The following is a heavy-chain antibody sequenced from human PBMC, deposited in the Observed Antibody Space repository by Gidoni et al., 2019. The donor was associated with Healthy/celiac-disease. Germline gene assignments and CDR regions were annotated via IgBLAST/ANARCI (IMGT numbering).Heavy chain of an antibody. CDR3: ASIAAAGSFYFDI. CDR2: IIPILGIA. J-gene: IGHJ3*02. D-gene: IGHD6-13*01. CDR1: GGTFSSYA. Sequence: QVQLVQSGAEVKKHGSSVKVSCKASGGTFSSYAISWVRQAPGQGLEWMGRIIPILGIANYAQKFQGRVTITADKSTSTAYMELSSLRSEDTAVYYCASIAAAGSFYFDIWGQGTMVTVSS. V-gene: IGHV1-69*04.